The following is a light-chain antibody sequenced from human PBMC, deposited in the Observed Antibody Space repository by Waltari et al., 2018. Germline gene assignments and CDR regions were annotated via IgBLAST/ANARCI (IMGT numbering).Light chain of an antibody. J-gene: IGKJ4*01. CDR3: MQALQSPLT. CDR1: RSLLHSSGYNY. Sequence: DIVMTQSPLSLPVTPGEPASISCKSSRSLLHSSGYNYVDWYLQKPGQSPQLLISLGSNRASGVPDRFSGSGSGTDFTLKINRVEAEDVGVYYCMQALQSPLTFGGGTKVEIK. CDR2: LGS. V-gene: IGKV2-28*01.